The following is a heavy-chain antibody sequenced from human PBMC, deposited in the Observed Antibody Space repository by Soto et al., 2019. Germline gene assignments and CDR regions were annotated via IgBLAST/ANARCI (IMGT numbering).Heavy chain of an antibody. D-gene: IGHD4-17*01. Sequence: PSATLSLTCTVSGGSISSGGYYWSWIRQHPGKGLEWIGYIYYSGSTNYNPSLKSRVTISVDTSKNQFSLKLSSVTAADTAVYYCARGTYGDYVYDAFDIWGQGTMVTVSS. CDR2: IYYSGST. J-gene: IGHJ3*02. CDR1: GGSISSGGYY. CDR3: ARGTYGDYVYDAFDI. V-gene: IGHV4-61*08.